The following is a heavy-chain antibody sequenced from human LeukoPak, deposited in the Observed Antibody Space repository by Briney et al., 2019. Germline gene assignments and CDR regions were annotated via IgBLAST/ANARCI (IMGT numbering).Heavy chain of an antibody. V-gene: IGHV4-39*07. CDR2: IYYTGST. D-gene: IGHD4-17*01. J-gene: IGHJ4*02. Sequence: PSETLSLTCTVSGGSISSSGFYWGCIRQPPGTGLEWIGSIYYTGSTYYNPSLKSRVTFSVDTSKNQFSLKLSSVNAADTAVYYCASMVTTLYWGQGTLVTVSS. CDR3: ASMVTTLY. CDR1: GGSISSSGFY.